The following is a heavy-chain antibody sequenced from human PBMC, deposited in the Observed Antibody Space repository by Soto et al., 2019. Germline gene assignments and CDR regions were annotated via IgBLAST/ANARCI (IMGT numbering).Heavy chain of an antibody. CDR1: GYTFSNFW. Sequence: GESLKISCQSSGYTFSNFWIGWVRQLPGKGLEWMGIIYPGEHETRYSPSFHGKVTISADRSINTAYLQWNSLEASDTAFYFCARSPRSSPYFDYWGQGALVTVSS. J-gene: IGHJ4*02. D-gene: IGHD6-13*01. CDR2: IYPGEHET. CDR3: ARSPRSSPYFDY. V-gene: IGHV5-51*01.